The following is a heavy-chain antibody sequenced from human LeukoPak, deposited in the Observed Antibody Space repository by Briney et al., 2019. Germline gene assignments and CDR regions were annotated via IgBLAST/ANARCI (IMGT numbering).Heavy chain of an antibody. J-gene: IGHJ6*02. D-gene: IGHD2-15*01. CDR1: GGSFSGYY. CDR2: INHSGST. V-gene: IGHV4-34*01. CDR3: ASGGYCSGGSCYPRYYGMDV. Sequence: SETLSLTCAVYGGSFSGYYWSWIRQPPGKGLEWIGEINHSGSTNYNPSLKSRVTMSVDTSKNQFSLKLSSVTAADTAVYYCASGGYCSGGSCYPRYYGMDVWGQGTTVTVSS.